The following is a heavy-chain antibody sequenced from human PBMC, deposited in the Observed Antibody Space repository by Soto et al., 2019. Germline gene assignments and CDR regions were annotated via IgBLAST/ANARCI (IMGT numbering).Heavy chain of an antibody. J-gene: IGHJ4*02. CDR3: ATYFTGAGGRGH. Sequence: SETLSLTCTVSGGSVSSNSYSWGWIRQSPGKGLEWIATIYSAENTYYHPSLLSRVTISVDTSMNEFSLTLKSVTAADTAVYFCATYFTGAGGRGHWGQGTLVTVSS. CDR2: IYSAENT. D-gene: IGHD2-8*02. CDR1: GGSVSSNSYS. V-gene: IGHV4-39*01.